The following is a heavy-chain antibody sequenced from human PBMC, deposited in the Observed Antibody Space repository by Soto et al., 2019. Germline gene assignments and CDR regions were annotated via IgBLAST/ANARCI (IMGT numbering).Heavy chain of an antibody. V-gene: IGHV3-23*01. CDR3: AIAPYLSARIAVAGTASASVLDY. CDR2: ISGSGGST. Sequence: GGSLRLSCAASGFTFSSYAMSWVRQAPGKGLEWVSAISGSGGSTYYADSVKGRFTTSRANSKNTLYRQMNSLRAEDTAVYYCAIAPYLSARIAVAGTASASVLDYWGQGTLVTVSS. D-gene: IGHD6-19*01. CDR1: GFTFSSYA. J-gene: IGHJ4*02.